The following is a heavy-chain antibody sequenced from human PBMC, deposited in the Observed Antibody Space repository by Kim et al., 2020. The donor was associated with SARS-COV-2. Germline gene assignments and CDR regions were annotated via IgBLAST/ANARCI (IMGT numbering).Heavy chain of an antibody. D-gene: IGHD2-15*01. J-gene: IGHJ4*02. V-gene: IGHV3-30*01. Sequence: YADSVKGRFTISRDNSKNTLYLQMNSLRAEDTAVYYCARDGGSEQYYFDYWGQGTLVTVSS. CDR3: ARDGGSEQYYFDY.